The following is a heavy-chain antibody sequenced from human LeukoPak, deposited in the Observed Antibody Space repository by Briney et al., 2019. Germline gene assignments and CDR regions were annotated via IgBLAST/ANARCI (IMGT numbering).Heavy chain of an antibody. V-gene: IGHV3-9*01. CDR2: ISWNSGSI. Sequence: PGGSLRLSCAASGFTFDDYAMHWVRQAPGKGLEWVSGISWNSGSIGYADSVKGRFTISRDNAKNSLYLQMNSLRAEDTALYYCAIAGTHDPYYFDYWGQGTLATVSS. CDR3: AIAGTHDPYYFDY. CDR1: GFTFDDYA. J-gene: IGHJ4*02. D-gene: IGHD6-13*01.